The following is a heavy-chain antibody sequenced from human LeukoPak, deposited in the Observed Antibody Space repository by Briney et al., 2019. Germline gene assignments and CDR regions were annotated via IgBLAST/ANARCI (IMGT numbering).Heavy chain of an antibody. CDR2: IHYSGSA. Sequence: PSETLSLTCTVSGGSISSFYWSWIRQPPGKGLEWIGYIHYSGSANYSPSLKSRVTISLDTSKNHFSLKLSSVTAADTAVYYCARHRYTNGWNGIDYWGQGTLVTVSS. V-gene: IGHV4-59*08. J-gene: IGHJ4*02. D-gene: IGHD2-8*01. CDR1: GGSISSFY. CDR3: ARHRYTNGWNGIDY.